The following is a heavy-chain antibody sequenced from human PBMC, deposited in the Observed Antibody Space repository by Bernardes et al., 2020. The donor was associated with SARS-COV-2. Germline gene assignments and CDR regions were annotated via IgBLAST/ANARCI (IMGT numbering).Heavy chain of an antibody. Sequence: SVTLTLTCTVSGGSISNSYWSWIRQTPGKGLEWIGYISDSGITDDNPSLKSRVTISVDTSRNQFSLKLSSVTAADTAVYYCARSRSSTTWSFDYWGQGIVVTVSP. CDR1: GGSISNSY. D-gene: IGHD2-2*01. CDR3: ARSRSSTTWSFDY. J-gene: IGHJ4*02. CDR2: ISDSGIT. V-gene: IGHV4-59*01.